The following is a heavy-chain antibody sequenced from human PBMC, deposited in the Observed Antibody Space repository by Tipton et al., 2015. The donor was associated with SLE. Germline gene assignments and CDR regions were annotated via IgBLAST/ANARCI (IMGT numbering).Heavy chain of an antibody. V-gene: IGHV4-59*08. CDR2: IYYSGST. CDR1: GGSISSYY. Sequence: TLSLTCTVSGGSISSYYWSWIRQPPGKGLEWIGYIYYSGSTNYNPSLKSRVTISVDTSKNQFSLKLSSVTAADTAVYYCAGGTGITYFDYWGQGTLVTVSS. D-gene: IGHD3-16*01. J-gene: IGHJ4*02. CDR3: AGGTGITYFDY.